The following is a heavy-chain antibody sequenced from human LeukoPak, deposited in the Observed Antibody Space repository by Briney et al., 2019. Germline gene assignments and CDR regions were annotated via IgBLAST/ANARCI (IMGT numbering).Heavy chain of an antibody. CDR3: AREGLVYYERDVPTEPGIDY. D-gene: IGHD3-22*01. CDR2: ISSSGSTI. V-gene: IGHV3-48*03. J-gene: IGHJ4*02. CDR1: GFTFSSYE. Sequence: GGSLRLSCAASGFTFSSYEMNWVRQAPGKGLEWVSYISSSGSTIYYADSVKGRFTISRDNAKNSLYLQMNSLRAEDTAVYYCAREGLVYYERDVPTEPGIDYCGQGTLVTVSS.